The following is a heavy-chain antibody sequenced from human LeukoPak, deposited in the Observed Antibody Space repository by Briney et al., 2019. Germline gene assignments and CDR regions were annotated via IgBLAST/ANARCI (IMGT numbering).Heavy chain of an antibody. D-gene: IGHD6-13*01. J-gene: IGHJ4*02. CDR3: TRHIAAAGPDY. Sequence: GESLKISCKGSGYXFTSYWICWVRQMPGKGLEWMGVIYPGDSDTRYSPSFQGQVTISADKSISTAYLQWSSLKASDTAIYYCTRHIAAAGPDYWGQGTLVTVSS. CDR1: GYXFTSYW. V-gene: IGHV5-51*01. CDR2: IYPGDSDT.